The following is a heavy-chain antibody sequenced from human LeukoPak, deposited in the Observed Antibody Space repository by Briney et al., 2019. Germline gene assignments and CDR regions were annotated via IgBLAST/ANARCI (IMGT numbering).Heavy chain of an antibody. Sequence: GGSLRLSCAASGFPFNNYGMHWVRQAPGKGLEWVAVIWYDGSDKFYADSVKGRFTISRDNSKNTLRLQMNSLRVEDTAVYYCARERANGDLYFDYWGQGNLVTVSS. D-gene: IGHD4-17*01. J-gene: IGHJ4*02. V-gene: IGHV3-33*01. CDR3: ARERANGDLYFDY. CDR2: IWYDGSDK. CDR1: GFPFNNYG.